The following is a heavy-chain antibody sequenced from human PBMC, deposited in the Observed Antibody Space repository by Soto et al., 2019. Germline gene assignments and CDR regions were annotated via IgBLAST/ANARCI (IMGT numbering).Heavy chain of an antibody. CDR1: GGSISSGDYY. CDR2: IYYSGST. D-gene: IGHD3-3*01. CDR3: ARGLYDFWSGYYTGIYNWFDP. J-gene: IGHJ5*02. Sequence: PSETLSLTCTVSGGSISSGDYYWSWIRQPPWKGLEWIGYIYYSGSTYYNPSLKSRVTISVDTSKNQFSLKLSSVTAADTAVYYCARGLYDFWSGYYTGIYNWFDPWGQGXLVTVYS. V-gene: IGHV4-30-4*01.